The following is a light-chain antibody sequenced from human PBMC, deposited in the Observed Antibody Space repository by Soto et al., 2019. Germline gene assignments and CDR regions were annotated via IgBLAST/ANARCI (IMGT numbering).Light chain of an antibody. Sequence: DIQMTQSPSTLSASVGDRVTITCRASQTISNSLAWYQQKPGKAPKLLIYKASTLESGFPFRFSGSGSGTEFTLAISSLQPDDFATYYCQQYQSYSWTFGQGTRVEIK. CDR1: QTISNS. V-gene: IGKV1-5*03. CDR3: QQYQSYSWT. J-gene: IGKJ1*01. CDR2: KAS.